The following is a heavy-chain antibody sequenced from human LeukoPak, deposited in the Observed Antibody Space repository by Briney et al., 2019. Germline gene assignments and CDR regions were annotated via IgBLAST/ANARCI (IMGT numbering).Heavy chain of an antibody. CDR3: ARDITGRFDY. CDR1: GYTFSSYG. CDR2: ISAHNGNT. V-gene: IGHV1-18*01. J-gene: IGHJ4*02. Sequence: ASVRVSCKASGYTFSSYGISWVRQAPGQGPEWMGWISAHNGNTNYAQKFQGRVTMTTDTPTSTAYMELRSLRSDDTAVYYCARDITGRFDYWGQGNLVTLSS. D-gene: IGHD1-14*01.